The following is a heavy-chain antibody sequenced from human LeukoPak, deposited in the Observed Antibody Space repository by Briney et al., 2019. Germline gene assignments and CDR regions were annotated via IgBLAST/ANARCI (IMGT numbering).Heavy chain of an antibody. Sequence: PGGSLRLSCAASGFTFSNYVMSWVCQAPGKRLEWGSAISGSGGGTYYADSVNGRFTISRDNSKNTLYLQMNSLRADDTAVYYCAVDTTGDYWGQGTLVTVSS. V-gene: IGHV3-23*01. CDR3: AVDTTGDY. CDR1: GFTFSNYV. D-gene: IGHD4-17*01. CDR2: ISGSGGGT. J-gene: IGHJ4*02.